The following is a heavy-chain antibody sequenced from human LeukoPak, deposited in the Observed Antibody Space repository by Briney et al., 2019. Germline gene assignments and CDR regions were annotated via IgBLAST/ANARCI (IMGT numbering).Heavy chain of an antibody. CDR1: GDSISSDDYS. CDR2: ISHSGTT. CDR3: ARASQAGITATAVGPPHYYYYMDV. J-gene: IGHJ6*03. Sequence: SQTLSFTCSVSGDSISSDDYSWSWIRQPPGKGLEWIGYISHSGTTYYNPSLQSRVTISVDGSKNQFSLILSSVTAADTAVFYCARASQAGITATAVGPPHYYYYMDVWGKGTTVTVSS. V-gene: IGHV4-30-2*01. D-gene: IGHD2-21*02.